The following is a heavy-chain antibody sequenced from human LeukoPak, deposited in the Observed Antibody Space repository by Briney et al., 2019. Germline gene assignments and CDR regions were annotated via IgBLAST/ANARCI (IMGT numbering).Heavy chain of an antibody. Sequence: ASVKVSCKASGYTFTSYYMHWVRQAPGQGLEWMGIINPSGGSTSYAQKFRGRVTMTRDTSTSTVYMELRSLRSDDTAVYYCARGSGIVVVPAAIYWFDPWGQGTLVTVSS. CDR2: INPSGGST. D-gene: IGHD2-2*01. CDR3: ARGSGIVVVPAAIYWFDP. CDR1: GYTFTSYY. J-gene: IGHJ5*02. V-gene: IGHV1-46*01.